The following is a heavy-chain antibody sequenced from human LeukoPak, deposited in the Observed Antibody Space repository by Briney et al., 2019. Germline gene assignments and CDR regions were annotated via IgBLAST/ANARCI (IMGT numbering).Heavy chain of an antibody. CDR3: AREPPGGGFDY. D-gene: IGHD3-16*01. CDR1: GFTFSSYA. V-gene: IGHV3-23*01. Sequence: GGSLRLSCGASGFTFSSYAMSWVRQAPGKGLEWVSAISSSGGTTYSADSVKGRFTISRDNSKNTLYLQMNSLRAEDTAVYYCAREPPGGGFDYWGQGTLVTVSS. J-gene: IGHJ4*02. CDR2: ISSSGGTT.